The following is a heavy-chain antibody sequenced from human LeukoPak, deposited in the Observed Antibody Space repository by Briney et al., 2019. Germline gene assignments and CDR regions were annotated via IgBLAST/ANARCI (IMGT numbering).Heavy chain of an antibody. CDR1: GYNFDTYW. Sequence: GESLKISCKASGYNFDTYWIGWVRQMPGKGLEGMGIVYPDDSDTRYNPSFQDHVTVSVDKSITTAYLQWSSLKASDTAMYYCARRRGYSGYGDYWGQGTLVTVSS. J-gene: IGHJ4*02. CDR2: VYPDDSDT. V-gene: IGHV5-51*01. CDR3: ARRRGYSGYGDY. D-gene: IGHD5-12*01.